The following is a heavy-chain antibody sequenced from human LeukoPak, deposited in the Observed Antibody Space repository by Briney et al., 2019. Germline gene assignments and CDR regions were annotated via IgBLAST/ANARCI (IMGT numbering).Heavy chain of an antibody. D-gene: IGHD3-10*01. Sequence: RSLRLSCAASGFTFSSYGMHWVRQAPGKGLEWVAVISYDGSNKYYADSVKGRFTISRDNSKNTLYLQMNSLRAEDTAVYYCARDSESMGSFDYWGQGTLVTVSS. J-gene: IGHJ4*02. CDR3: ARDSESMGSFDY. V-gene: IGHV3-30*03. CDR2: ISYDGSNK. CDR1: GFTFSSYG.